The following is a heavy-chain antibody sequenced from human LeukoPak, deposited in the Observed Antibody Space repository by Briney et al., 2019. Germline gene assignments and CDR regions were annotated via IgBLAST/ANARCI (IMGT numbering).Heavy chain of an antibody. D-gene: IGHD3-10*01. J-gene: IGHJ5*02. Sequence: ASVKVSCKASGYTFTGCYMHWVRQAPGQGLEWMGWINPNSGGTNYAQKFQGRVTMTRDTSISTAYMELSRLRSDDTAVYYCARRIWFGELNWFDPWGQGTLVTVSS. CDR3: ARRIWFGELNWFDP. V-gene: IGHV1-2*02. CDR1: GYTFTGCY. CDR2: INPNSGGT.